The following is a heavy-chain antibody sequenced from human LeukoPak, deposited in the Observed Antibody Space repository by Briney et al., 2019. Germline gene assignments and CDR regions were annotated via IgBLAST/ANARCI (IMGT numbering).Heavy chain of an antibody. CDR1: AFTSTSFA. D-gene: IGHD2/OR15-2a*01. CDR3: AKDRVSPGFNWFDP. Sequence: PGRSLRPSCAVSAFTSTSFAMSWVSQAPGEGLEWVSAISRIGGSTYHADFVKGRFNISRDNSKSTVYLQMNSLGTEDTAVYYCAKDRVSPGFNWFDPWGQGTLVTVSS. J-gene: IGHJ5*02. V-gene: IGHV3-23*01. CDR2: ISRIGGST.